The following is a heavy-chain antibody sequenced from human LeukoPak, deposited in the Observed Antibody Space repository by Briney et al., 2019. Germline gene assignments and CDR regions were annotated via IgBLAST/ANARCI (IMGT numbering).Heavy chain of an antibody. Sequence: SETLSLTCTVSGGSISSSDYYWDWIRQPPGKGLESIGSIYYSGSTYYNPSLQSRVTISLDTSKNQFSLKLSSVTAADTAVYYCARVEAVAGIDAFDIWGQGTMVTVSS. J-gene: IGHJ3*02. D-gene: IGHD6-19*01. V-gene: IGHV4-39*07. CDR1: GGSISSSDYY. CDR2: IYYSGST. CDR3: ARVEAVAGIDAFDI.